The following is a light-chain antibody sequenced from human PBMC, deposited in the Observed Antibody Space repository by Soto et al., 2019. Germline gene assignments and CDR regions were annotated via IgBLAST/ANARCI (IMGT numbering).Light chain of an antibody. V-gene: IGKV3-20*01. CDR2: GVY. CDR3: QDYQQYNRWT. J-gene: IGKJ1*01. Sequence: EIVLTQSPCTLSLSPGERVTLACRTTQSGCSSYFSWYQQKPGKARRLLMYGVYNRASGIPVRLSGIGSGRALTHFIPSMKCEQFDDYASQDYQQYNRWTFGRGTKVDIK. CDR1: QSGCSSY.